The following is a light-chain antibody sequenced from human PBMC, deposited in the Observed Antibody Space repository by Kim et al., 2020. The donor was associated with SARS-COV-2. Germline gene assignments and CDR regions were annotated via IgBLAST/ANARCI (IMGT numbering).Light chain of an antibody. Sequence: PGERATLSCRASQSITTNYLAWYQQKPGQAPRLLIYAASSRATGIPDRFSGSGSGTDFTLTISRLEPEDFAVYYCQQYGRSPLITFGQGTRLEIK. CDR3: QQYGRSPLIT. CDR1: QSITTNY. CDR2: AAS. V-gene: IGKV3-20*01. J-gene: IGKJ5*01.